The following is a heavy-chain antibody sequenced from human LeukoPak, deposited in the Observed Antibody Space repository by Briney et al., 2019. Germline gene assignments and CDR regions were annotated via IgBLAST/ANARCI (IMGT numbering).Heavy chain of an antibody. CDR2: LSGSGGST. Sequence: GGSLRLSCAASGFTFSSYAMSWVRQAPGKGLEWVSALSGSGGSTYYADSVKGRFTISRDNSKNTLYLQMNSLRAEDTAVYYCAKSGRIAQPLMLGYWGQRTLVTVSS. V-gene: IGHV3-23*01. CDR1: GFTFSSYA. CDR3: AKSGRIAQPLMLGY. J-gene: IGHJ4*02. D-gene: IGHD6-13*01.